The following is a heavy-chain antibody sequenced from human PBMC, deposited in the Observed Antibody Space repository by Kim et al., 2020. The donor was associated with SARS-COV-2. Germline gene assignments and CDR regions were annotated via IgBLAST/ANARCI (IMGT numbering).Heavy chain of an antibody. CDR3: ARDRYGSGSYIGPGDWFDP. D-gene: IGHD3-10*01. V-gene: IGHV3-21*01. CDR2: ISSSSSYI. J-gene: IGHJ5*02. CDR1: GFTFSSYS. Sequence: GGSLRLSCAASGFTFSSYSMNWVRQAPGKGLEWVSSISSSSSYIYYADSVKGRFTISRDNAKNSLYLQMNSLRAEDTAVYYCARDRYGSGSYIGPGDWFDPWGQGTLVTVSS.